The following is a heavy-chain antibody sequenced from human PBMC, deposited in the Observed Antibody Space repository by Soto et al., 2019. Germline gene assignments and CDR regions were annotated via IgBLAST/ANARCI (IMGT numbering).Heavy chain of an antibody. Sequence: PGGSLRLSCSASGFTFSSYAMHWVRQSPGKGLEYVSAISSNGGSTYYADSVKGRFTISRDNSKNTLYLQMSSLRAEDTAVYYCVKWDELLNWGGFDYWGQGTLVTVSS. D-gene: IGHD2-15*01. V-gene: IGHV3-64D*06. J-gene: IGHJ4*02. CDR2: ISSNGGST. CDR1: GFTFSSYA. CDR3: VKWDELLNWGGFDY.